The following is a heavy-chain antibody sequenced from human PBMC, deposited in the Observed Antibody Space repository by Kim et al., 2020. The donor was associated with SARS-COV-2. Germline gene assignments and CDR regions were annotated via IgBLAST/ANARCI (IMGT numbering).Heavy chain of an antibody. CDR3: ARDQTANRSWLRGEPGGPDY. CDR1: GFTFSSYS. J-gene: IGHJ4*02. D-gene: IGHD1-26*01. Sequence: GGSLRLSCAASGFTFSSYSMNWVRQAQGKGLEWVSYISSSSSTINYADSVKGRFTISRDNAKKSLYLQMTSLRDEDTAVYYCARDQTANRSWLRGEPGGPDYWGQGTLVTVSS. CDR2: ISSSSSTI. V-gene: IGHV3-48*02.